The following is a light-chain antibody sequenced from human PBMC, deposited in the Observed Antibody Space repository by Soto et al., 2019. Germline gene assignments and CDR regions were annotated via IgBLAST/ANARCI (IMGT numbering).Light chain of an antibody. J-gene: IGKJ1*01. CDR1: QSLSGW. CDR2: KAS. Sequence: DIPMTQSPSTVSASVGDRVTITCRASQSLSGWLAWYQQKPGKAPKLLIYKASTLKSGVPSRFSGSGSGTEFTLTISSLQPDDFATYYCQHYNSYSEAFGQGTKVDIK. CDR3: QHYNSYSEA. V-gene: IGKV1-5*03.